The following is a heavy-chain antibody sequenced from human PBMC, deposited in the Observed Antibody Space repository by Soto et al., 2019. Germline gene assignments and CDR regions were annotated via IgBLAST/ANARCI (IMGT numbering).Heavy chain of an antibody. CDR2: IYYSGST. Sequence: NPSETLSLTCTVSGGSTSSSSYYWGWIRQPPGKGLEWIGSIYYSGSTYYNPSLKSRVTISVDTSKNQFSLKLSSVTAADTAVYYCARLGGIAARPFYYYYGMDVWGQGTTVTVSS. V-gene: IGHV4-39*01. CDR3: ARLGGIAARPFYYYYGMDV. CDR1: GGSTSSSSYY. D-gene: IGHD6-6*01. J-gene: IGHJ6*02.